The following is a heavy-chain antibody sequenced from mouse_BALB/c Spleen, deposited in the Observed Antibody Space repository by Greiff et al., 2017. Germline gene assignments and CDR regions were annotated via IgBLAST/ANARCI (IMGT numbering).Heavy chain of an antibody. Sequence: QVQLQQSGAELVRPGVSVKISCKGSGYTFTDYAMHWVKQSHAKSLEWIGVISTYYGDASYNQKFKGKATMTVDKSSSTAYMELARLTSEDSAIYYCARPGGNYAHFDYWGQGTTLTVSS. J-gene: IGHJ2*01. V-gene: IGHV1S137*01. CDR3: ARPGGNYAHFDY. CDR1: GYTFTDYA. D-gene: IGHD2-1*01. CDR2: ISTYYGDA.